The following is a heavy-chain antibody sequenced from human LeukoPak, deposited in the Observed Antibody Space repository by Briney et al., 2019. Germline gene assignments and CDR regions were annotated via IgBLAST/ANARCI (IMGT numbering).Heavy chain of an antibody. J-gene: IGHJ4*02. Sequence: ASVKVFCKASGGTFSSYSISWVRQAPGQGLEWMGGIIPIFGTANYAQKFQGRVTIIADESTSTAYMELSSLRSEYMAVYYCARDSSGYRADEYYFEYWGQGTLVTVSS. CDR2: IIPIFGTA. CDR3: ARDSSGYRADEYYFEY. V-gene: IGHV1-69*13. D-gene: IGHD3-22*01. CDR1: GGTFSSYS.